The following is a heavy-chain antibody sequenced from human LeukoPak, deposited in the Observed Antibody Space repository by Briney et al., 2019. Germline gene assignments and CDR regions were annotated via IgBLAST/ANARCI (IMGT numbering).Heavy chain of an antibody. D-gene: IGHD6-13*01. CDR1: GGSISSGGYY. CDR2: IYTSGST. J-gene: IGHJ4*02. Sequence: SETLSLTCTVSGGSISSGGYYWSWIRQHPGKGLEWIGRIYTSGSTNYNPSLKSRVTISVDTSKNQFSLKLSSVTAADTAVYYCARDQEGIAATGDYSDWGQGTLVTVSS. CDR3: ARDQEGIAATGDYSD. V-gene: IGHV4-61*02.